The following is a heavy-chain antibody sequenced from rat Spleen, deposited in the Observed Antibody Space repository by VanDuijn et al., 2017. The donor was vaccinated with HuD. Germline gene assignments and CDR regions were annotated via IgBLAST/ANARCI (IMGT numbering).Heavy chain of an antibody. V-gene: IGHV5-25*01. CDR3: ARHYYSGPYYFDY. CDR1: GFTFSDFY. Sequence: EVQLVESDGGLVQPGRSLKLSCATSGFTFSDFYMAWVRQAPTKGLEWVASISTGGGNTYYRDSVKGRFTISRDNAKSTLYLQMDSLRSEDTATYYCARHYYSGPYYFDYWGQGVMVTVSS. J-gene: IGHJ2*01. CDR2: ISTGGGNT. D-gene: IGHD1-1*01.